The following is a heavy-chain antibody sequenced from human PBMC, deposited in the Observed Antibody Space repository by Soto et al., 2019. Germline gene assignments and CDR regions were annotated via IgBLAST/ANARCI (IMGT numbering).Heavy chain of an antibody. D-gene: IGHD3-22*01. V-gene: IGHV4-30-4*01. CDR2: IYYTGNT. J-gene: IGHJ4*02. CDR3: ARAPYDSSTYYLDY. Sequence: QVQLQESGPGLVKPSQTLSLTCTVSGASISGGDYYWTWIRQPPGKGLEWIGSIYYTGNTYSNPSLESRLSISVDPSNNRFALRLTSVTAPDTAIYYCARAPYDSSTYYLDYWGQGTLVTVSS. CDR1: GASISGGDYY.